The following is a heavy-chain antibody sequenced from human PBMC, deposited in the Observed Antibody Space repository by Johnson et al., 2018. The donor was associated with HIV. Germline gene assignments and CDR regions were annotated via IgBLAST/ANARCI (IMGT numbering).Heavy chain of an antibody. V-gene: IGHV3-53*01. J-gene: IGHJ3*02. CDR1: GFTVSHNY. CDR3: ASSQGSGEGAFDI. Sequence: VQLVESGGGLVQPGGSLRLSCAASGFTVSHNYMSWVRQAPGEGREWVSVIYSGGSTYYADSVKGRFTISRDNAKNSLYLQMNSLRVEDTAVYYCASSQGSGEGAFDIWGQGTMVTVSS. D-gene: IGHD2-21*01. CDR2: IYSGGST.